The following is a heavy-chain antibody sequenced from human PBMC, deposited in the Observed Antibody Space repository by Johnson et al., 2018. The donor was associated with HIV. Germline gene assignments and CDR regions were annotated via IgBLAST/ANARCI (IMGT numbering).Heavy chain of an antibody. V-gene: IGHV3-30*02. CDR3: AKDFGGGWAAAFAI. Sequence: QVQLVESGGGLVQPGGSLRLSCAASGFTVSSNYMSWVRQAPGKGLEWVAVIWYDGSNKYFADSVKGRFTISRDNSKNTLYLQMNSLRTEDSALYYCAKDFGGGWAAAFAIWGQGTMVTVSS. J-gene: IGHJ3*02. CDR1: GFTVSSNY. D-gene: IGHD4-23*01. CDR2: IWYDGSNK.